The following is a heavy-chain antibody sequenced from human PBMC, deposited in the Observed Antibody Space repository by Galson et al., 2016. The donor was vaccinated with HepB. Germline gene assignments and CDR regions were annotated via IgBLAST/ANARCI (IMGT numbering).Heavy chain of an antibody. CDR2: LSTNGLSQ. D-gene: IGHD3-10*01. V-gene: IGHV3-30*03. CDR3: ARALFGSGSYWCMDV. CDR1: GFRFSTYA. Sequence: SLRLSCAASGFRFSTYAMPWVRQAPGKGLEWVAVLSTNGLSQHYADSVKGRFTISKDNSKNTLYLQMNSLRVEDTAIYYCARALFGSGSYWCMDVWGQGTTVTVSS. J-gene: IGHJ6*02.